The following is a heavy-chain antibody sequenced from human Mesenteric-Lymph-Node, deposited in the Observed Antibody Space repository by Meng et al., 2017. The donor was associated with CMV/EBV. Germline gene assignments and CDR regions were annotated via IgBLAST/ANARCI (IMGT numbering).Heavy chain of an antibody. CDR1: GFSFNTYG. D-gene: IGHD1-26*01. CDR2: IRYDGSYK. J-gene: IGHJ4*02. CDR3: ARDPDRWEPYYFDY. Sequence: GGSLRLSCAASGFSFNTYGMHWVRQAPGKGLEWVAFIRYDGSYKYDADSVKGRFTISRDNAKNTLYLQMNSLRAEDTAVYYCARDPDRWEPYYFDYWGQGTLVTVSS. V-gene: IGHV3-30*02.